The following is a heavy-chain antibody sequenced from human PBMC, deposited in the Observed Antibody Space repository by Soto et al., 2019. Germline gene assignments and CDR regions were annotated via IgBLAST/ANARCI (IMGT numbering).Heavy chain of an antibody. D-gene: IGHD6-19*01. CDR1: GFSLSTSGVG. J-gene: IGHJ4*02. V-gene: IGHV2-5*02. Sequence: SGPTLVTPTQTLTLTCTFSGFSLSTSGVGVGWIRQPPGKALEWLALIYWDDDKRYSPSLKSRLTITKDTSKNQVVLTMTNMDPVDTATYYCARTYSSGWYLGFEYWGQGTLVTVSS. CDR2: IYWDDDK. CDR3: ARTYSSGWYLGFEY.